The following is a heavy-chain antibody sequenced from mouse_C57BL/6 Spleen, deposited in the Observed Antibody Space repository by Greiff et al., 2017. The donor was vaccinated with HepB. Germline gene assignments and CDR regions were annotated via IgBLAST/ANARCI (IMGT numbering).Heavy chain of an antibody. D-gene: IGHD1-2*01. Sequence: QVQLKQSGAELVRPGASVTLSCKASGYTFTDYEMHWVKQTPVHGLEWIGAIDPETGGTAYNQKFKGKAILTADKSSSTAYMELRSLTSEDSAVYYCTNHYYGPYAMDYWGQGTSVTVSS. CDR1: GYTFTDYE. CDR2: IDPETGGT. CDR3: TNHYYGPYAMDY. V-gene: IGHV1-15*01. J-gene: IGHJ4*01.